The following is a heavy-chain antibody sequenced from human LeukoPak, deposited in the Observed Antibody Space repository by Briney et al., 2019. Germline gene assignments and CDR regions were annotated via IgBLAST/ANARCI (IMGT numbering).Heavy chain of an antibody. Sequence: PGGSLRLSCAVSGITLSNYGMSWVRQAPGKGLEWVANIKQDGSEKYYVDSVKGRFTISRDNAKNSLYLQMNSLRAEDTAVYYCASALWFGELCFGNWGQGTLVTVSS. CDR3: ASALWFGELCFGN. CDR1: GITLSNYG. CDR2: IKQDGSEK. D-gene: IGHD3-10*01. V-gene: IGHV3-7*01. J-gene: IGHJ4*02.